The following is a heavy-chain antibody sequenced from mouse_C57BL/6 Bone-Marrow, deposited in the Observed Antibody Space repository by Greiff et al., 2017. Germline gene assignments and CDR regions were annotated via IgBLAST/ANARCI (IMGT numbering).Heavy chain of an antibody. D-gene: IGHD1-1*01. Sequence: QVQLQQSGPELVKPGASVKISCKASGYAFSSSWMNWVQQRPGKGLEWIGRIYPGDGDTNYNGKLKGKATLTADKSTSKAYKHLSIQTSEDAAYGEEKTYYFDYWGQGTTLTVSS. CDR3: KTYYFDY. CDR2: IYPGDGDT. CDR1: GYAFSSSW. V-gene: IGHV1-82*01. J-gene: IGHJ2*01.